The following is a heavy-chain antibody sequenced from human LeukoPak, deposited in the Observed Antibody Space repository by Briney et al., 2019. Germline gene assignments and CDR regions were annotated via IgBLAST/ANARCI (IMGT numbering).Heavy chain of an antibody. CDR3: ARCGIAAAGRFDP. CDR1: GGSFSGYY. V-gene: IGHV4-34*01. CDR2: INHSGST. J-gene: IGHJ5*02. Sequence: SETLSLTCAVYGGSFSGYYWSWIRQPPGKGLEWIGEINHSGSTNYNPSLKSRVTISVDTSKSQFSLKLSSVTAADTAVYYCARCGIAAAGRFDPWGQGTLVTVSS. D-gene: IGHD6-13*01.